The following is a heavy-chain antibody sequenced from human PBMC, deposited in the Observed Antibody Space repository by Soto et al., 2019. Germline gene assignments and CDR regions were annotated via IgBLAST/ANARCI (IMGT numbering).Heavy chain of an antibody. CDR1: GYTFTSYA. Sequence: VASVKVSCKASGYTFTSYAMHWVRQAPGQRLEWMGWINAGNGNTKYSQKFQDRVTITRDTSASTAYMELSSLRSEDTAVYYCARTENSIAVAGRPYYYYGMDVWGQGTTVTVSS. CDR2: INAGNGNT. J-gene: IGHJ6*02. D-gene: IGHD6-19*01. CDR3: ARTENSIAVAGRPYYYYGMDV. V-gene: IGHV1-3*01.